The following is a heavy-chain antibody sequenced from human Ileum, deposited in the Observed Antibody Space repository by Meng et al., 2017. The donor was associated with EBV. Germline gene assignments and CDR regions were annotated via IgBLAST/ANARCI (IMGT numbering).Heavy chain of an antibody. V-gene: IGHV4-4*02. J-gene: IGHJ4*02. CDR2: VYHDGAT. D-gene: IGHD3-10*01. Sequence: VQVVEAGLGLVKPSGHLHLSCACSGVSVSGSDWWSWVRQPRGKGLDWIGEVYHDGATNYHPSLKSPVTISLDKSKNEVTLHLNSLTAADTAVYFCARSSPIVRGLDYWGQGTLVTVSS. CDR3: ARSSPIVRGLDY. CDR1: GVSVSGSDW.